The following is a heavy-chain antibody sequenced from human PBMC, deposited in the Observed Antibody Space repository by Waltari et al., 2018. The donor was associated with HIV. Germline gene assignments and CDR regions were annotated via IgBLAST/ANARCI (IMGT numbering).Heavy chain of an antibody. V-gene: IGHV3-9*01. Sequence: EVQLVESGGGLVQPGRSLRLSCAASGFTFDDYAMHWDRQAPGKGLEWVSGISWNSGSIGYADSVKGRFTISRDNAKNSLYLQMNSLRAEDTALYYCAKDNGHRMTTVTNWAGGDFDYWGQGTLVTVSS. CDR2: ISWNSGSI. CDR3: AKDNGHRMTTVTNWAGGDFDY. D-gene: IGHD4-17*01. CDR1: GFTFDDYA. J-gene: IGHJ4*02.